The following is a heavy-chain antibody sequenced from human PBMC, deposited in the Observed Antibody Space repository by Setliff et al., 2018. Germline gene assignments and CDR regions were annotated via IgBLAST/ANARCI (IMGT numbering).Heavy chain of an antibody. CDR3: TTDPSPTFGGVIGAAFDI. Sequence: KAGGSLRLSCAASGFTFSTAWMNWVRQAPGKGLEWVGRIKGKTDGLTTDYAAPVKGRFTISRDDSKNTLYLQMNSLKTEDTAVYYCTTDPSPTFGGVIGAAFDIWGQGTMVTVS. V-gene: IGHV3-15*07. CDR1: GFTFSTAW. CDR2: IKGKTDGLTT. D-gene: IGHD3-16*01. J-gene: IGHJ3*02.